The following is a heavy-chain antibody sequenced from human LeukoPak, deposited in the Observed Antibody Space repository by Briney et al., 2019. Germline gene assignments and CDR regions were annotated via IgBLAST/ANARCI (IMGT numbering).Heavy chain of an antibody. CDR3: ARDQQYYDSSGPFDY. CDR1: GGSISSYY. J-gene: IGHJ4*02. D-gene: IGHD3-22*01. Sequence: PSETLSLTCTVSGGSISSYYWSWIRQPAGKGLEWIGRIYTSGSTNYNPSLKSRVTMSVDTSKNQFSLKLSSVTAADTAVYYCARDQQYYDSSGPFDYWGQRTLVTVSS. V-gene: IGHV4-4*07. CDR2: IYTSGST.